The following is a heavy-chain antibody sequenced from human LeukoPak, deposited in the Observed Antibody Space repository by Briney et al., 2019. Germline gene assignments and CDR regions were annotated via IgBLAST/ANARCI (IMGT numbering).Heavy chain of an antibody. D-gene: IGHD6-6*01. CDR2: IHRGGTT. Sequence: GGSLRLSCAASGFTFDDHGVSWVRQAPGKGLEWVSLIHRGGTTYHADSVKGRFTISRDNSKNTLYFQMNSLRAEDTAVYYCTRVDGGQSIWGQGTLVTVSS. J-gene: IGHJ4*02. CDR1: GFTFDDHG. CDR3: TRVDGGQSI. V-gene: IGHV3-53*01.